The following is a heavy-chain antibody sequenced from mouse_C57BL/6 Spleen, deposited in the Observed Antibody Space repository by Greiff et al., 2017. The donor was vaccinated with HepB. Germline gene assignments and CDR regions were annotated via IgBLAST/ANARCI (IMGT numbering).Heavy chain of an antibody. CDR1: GYTFTDYY. Sequence: VQLQQSGPELVKPGASVKISCKASGYTFTDYYMNWVKQSHGKSLEWIGDINPNNGGTSYNQKFKGKATLTVDKSSSTAYMELRSLTSEDSAVYYCARWSNWDVDWYFDVWGTGTTVTVSS. D-gene: IGHD4-1*02. J-gene: IGHJ1*03. CDR3: ARWSNWDVDWYFDV. CDR2: INPNNGGT. V-gene: IGHV1-26*01.